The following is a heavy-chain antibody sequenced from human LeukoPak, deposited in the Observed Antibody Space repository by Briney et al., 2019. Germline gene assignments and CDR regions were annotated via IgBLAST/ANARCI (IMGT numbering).Heavy chain of an antibody. CDR3: ARDRSALGSWQFDC. CDR1: GYTFTDYY. V-gene: IGHV1-2*02. D-gene: IGHD1-26*01. J-gene: IGHJ4*02. Sequence: SVKVSCKASGYTFTDYYMHWVREAPGQGLEWMGWINPNSGGTTYAQGFQGRVTMTRDTSISTAYMELSGLRSDDTAVYYCARDRSALGSWQFDCWGQGTLVTVSS. CDR2: INPNSGGT.